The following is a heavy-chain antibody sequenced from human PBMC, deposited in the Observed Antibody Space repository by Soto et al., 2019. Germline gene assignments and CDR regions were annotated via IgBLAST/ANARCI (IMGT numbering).Heavy chain of an antibody. CDR3: VKDTKRAYCGGDCYYAPRY. Sequence: PGGSLRLSCSASGFTFSSYAIHWVRQAPGKGLEYVSAISSNGGSTYYADSVKGRFTISRDNSKNTLYLQMSSLRAEDTAVYYCVKDTKRAYCGGDCYYAPRYWGQGTLVTVSS. D-gene: IGHD2-21*02. CDR1: GFTFSSYA. V-gene: IGHV3-64D*06. J-gene: IGHJ4*02. CDR2: ISSNGGST.